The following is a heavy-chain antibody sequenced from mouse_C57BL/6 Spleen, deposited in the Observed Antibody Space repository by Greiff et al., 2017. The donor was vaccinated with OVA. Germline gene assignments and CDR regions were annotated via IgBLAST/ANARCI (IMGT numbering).Heavy chain of an antibody. CDR2: ISSGSSTL. CDR1: GFTFSDYG. V-gene: IGHV5-17*01. D-gene: IGHD1-1*01. CDR3: ARSTVVASYYYAMDD. Sequence: EVQLVESGGGLVKPGGSLKLSCAASGFTFSDYGMHWVRQAPEKGLEWVAYISSGSSTLYYADTVKGRFTISSANAKNTLFLQMTSLRSEDTAMYYCARSTVVASYYYAMDDWGQGTSVTVSS. J-gene: IGHJ4*01.